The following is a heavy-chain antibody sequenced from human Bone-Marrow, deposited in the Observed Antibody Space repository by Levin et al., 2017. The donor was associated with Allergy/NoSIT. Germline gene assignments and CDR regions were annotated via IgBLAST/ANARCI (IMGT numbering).Heavy chain of an antibody. CDR1: GFTFSNYA. CDR2: ITGSGATT. D-gene: IGHD6-19*01. CDR3: ARGKGSGWYSFDY. V-gene: IGHV3-23*01. J-gene: IGHJ4*02. Sequence: GESLKISCAASGFTFSNYAMSWVRQAPGKGLEWVSVITGSGATTYYADSVKGRLTISRDNSKNTLYLQMNSLRAEDTAVYYCARGKGSGWYSFDYWGQGTLVTVSS.